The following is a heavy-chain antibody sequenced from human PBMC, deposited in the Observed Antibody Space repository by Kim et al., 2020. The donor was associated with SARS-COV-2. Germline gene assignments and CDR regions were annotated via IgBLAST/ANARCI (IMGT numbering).Heavy chain of an antibody. CDR2: KSYDGSNK. V-gene: IGHV3-30*04. Sequence: GGSLRLSCAASGCTVGNSALHWVRQATGKGLEWVAVKSYDGSNKYYADSVKGRFTISRDNSKDTLYLHMNSLRIDDTALYYCPTDLAQWLASRYFYGMDVWGQGTTVTVSS. D-gene: IGHD6-19*01. CDR3: PTDLAQWLASRYFYGMDV. J-gene: IGHJ6*02. CDR1: GCTVGNSA.